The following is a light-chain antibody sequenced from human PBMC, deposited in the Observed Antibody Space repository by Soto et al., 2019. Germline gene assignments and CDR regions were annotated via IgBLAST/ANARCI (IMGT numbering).Light chain of an antibody. J-gene: IGKJ5*01. V-gene: IGKV3-20*01. CDR1: QSVGKDY. Sequence: EVVLTQSPGTLSLSPGERATLSCRASQSVGKDYLAWFQQKPGQAPRPLVYDASSRATGIPDRFSGSGSGTDITLTISRLEPEDFAVYYCQQYAASPITFGQGTRLEIK. CDR3: QQYAASPIT. CDR2: DAS.